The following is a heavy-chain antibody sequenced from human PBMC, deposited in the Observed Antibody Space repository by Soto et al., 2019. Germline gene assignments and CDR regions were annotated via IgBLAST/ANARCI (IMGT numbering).Heavy chain of an antibody. J-gene: IGHJ4*02. CDR3: ARVPRTTVTSIDY. Sequence: QVQLQESGPGLVKPSETLSLTCVVSGDSISNDHWWTWVRQPPGKGLEWIGEVYHNGNTNYKPSLKSRVTISVDKSENQFSLKVTSVTAADTAVYFCARVPRTTVTSIDYWGQGTLVTVSS. V-gene: IGHV4-4*02. CDR1: GDSISNDHW. CDR2: VYHNGNT. D-gene: IGHD4-17*01.